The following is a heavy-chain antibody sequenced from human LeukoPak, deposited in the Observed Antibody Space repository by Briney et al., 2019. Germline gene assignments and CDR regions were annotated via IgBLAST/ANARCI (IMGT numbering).Heavy chain of an antibody. V-gene: IGHV3-21*01. J-gene: IGHJ6*03. Sequence: GRSLRLSCAASGFTFSSYSMNWVRQAPGKGLEWVSSISSSSSYIYYADSVKGRFTISKDNAKNSLYLQMNSLRAEDTAVYYCARDEDCSSTSCQPAYYYYYYMDVWGKGTTVTVSS. CDR1: GFTFSSYS. CDR2: ISSSSSYI. CDR3: ARDEDCSSTSCQPAYYYYYYMDV. D-gene: IGHD2-2*01.